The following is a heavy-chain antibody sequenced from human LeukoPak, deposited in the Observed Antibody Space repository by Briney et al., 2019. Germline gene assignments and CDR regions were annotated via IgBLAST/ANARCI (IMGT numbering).Heavy chain of an antibody. CDR3: AKDLAAMVTPLFYGMDV. V-gene: IGHV3-43*02. J-gene: IGHJ6*02. CDR1: GFTFDDYA. CDR2: ISGDGGST. Sequence: GGSLRLSCAASGFTFDDYAMHCVRQAPGKGLEWVSLISGDGGSTYYADSVKGRFTISRDNSKNSLYLQMNSLRTEDTALYYCAKDLAAMVTPLFYGMDVWGQGTTVTVSS. D-gene: IGHD5-18*01.